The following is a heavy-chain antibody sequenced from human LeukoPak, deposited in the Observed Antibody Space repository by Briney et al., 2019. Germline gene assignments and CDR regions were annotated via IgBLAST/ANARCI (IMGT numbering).Heavy chain of an antibody. CDR1: GFTFSSYS. Sequence: PGGSLRLSCAASGFTFSSYSMNWVRQAPGKGLEWVSYISSSSSTIYYADSVKGRFTISRDNSKNTLYLQMNSLRAEDTAVYYCAKGGDYGDFIFDYWGQGTLVTVSS. V-gene: IGHV3-48*01. D-gene: IGHD4-17*01. CDR3: AKGGDYGDFIFDY. CDR2: ISSSSSTI. J-gene: IGHJ4*02.